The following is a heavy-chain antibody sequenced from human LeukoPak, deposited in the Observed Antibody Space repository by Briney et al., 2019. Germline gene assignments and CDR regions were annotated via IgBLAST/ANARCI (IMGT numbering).Heavy chain of an antibody. V-gene: IGHV4-39*07. D-gene: IGHD6-13*01. Sequence: KPSETLSLTCTVSGGSISSSSYYWGWIRQPPGKGLEWIGSIYYSGSTYYDPSLKSRVTISVDTSKNQFSLKLSSVTAADTAVYYCARARGYSSSFWCDWGQGTLVTVSS. CDR3: ARARGYSSSFWCD. CDR1: GGSISSSSYY. J-gene: IGHJ4*02. CDR2: IYYSGST.